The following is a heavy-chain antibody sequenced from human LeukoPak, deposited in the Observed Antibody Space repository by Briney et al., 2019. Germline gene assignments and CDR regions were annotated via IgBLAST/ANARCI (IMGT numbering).Heavy chain of an antibody. CDR1: GFTFSNYA. D-gene: IGHD5-24*01. V-gene: IGHV3-30-3*01. J-gene: IGHJ4*02. CDR3: ARDRGRDGYNYYFDY. Sequence: GGSLRLSCAASGFTFSNYALHWVRQAPGKGLEWVAALSYDGGDKYHADSVKGRFTISRDNSKNTLYLQMISLRTEDTAVYYCARDRGRDGYNYYFDYWGQGTLVTVSS. CDR2: LSYDGGDK.